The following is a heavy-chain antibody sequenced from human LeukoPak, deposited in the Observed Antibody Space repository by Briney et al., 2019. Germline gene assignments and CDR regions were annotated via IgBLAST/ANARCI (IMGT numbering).Heavy chain of an antibody. CDR1: GFTFSSYE. CDR2: ISSSGSTI. Sequence: GGSLRLSCAASGFTFSSYEMNWVRQAPGKGLEWVSYISSSGSTIYSADSVKGRFPISRDNAKNSLYLQMNSLRAEDTAVYYCARVRRKYSGSYIDYWGQGTLVTVSS. D-gene: IGHD1-26*01. J-gene: IGHJ4*02. V-gene: IGHV3-48*03. CDR3: ARVRRKYSGSYIDY.